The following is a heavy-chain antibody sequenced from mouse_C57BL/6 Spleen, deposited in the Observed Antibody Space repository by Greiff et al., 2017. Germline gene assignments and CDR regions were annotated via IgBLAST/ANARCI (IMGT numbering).Heavy chain of an antibody. Sequence: QVQLKQPGAELVKPGASVKLSCKASGYTFTSYWMHWVKQRPGQGLEWIGMIHPNSGSTNYNEKFKSKATLTVDKSSSTAYMQLSSLTSEDSAVYYCAREGNYYDYDVGDYWGQGTSVTVSS. CDR2: IHPNSGST. V-gene: IGHV1-64*01. CDR3: AREGNYYDYDVGDY. CDR1: GYTFTSYW. J-gene: IGHJ4*01. D-gene: IGHD2-4*01.